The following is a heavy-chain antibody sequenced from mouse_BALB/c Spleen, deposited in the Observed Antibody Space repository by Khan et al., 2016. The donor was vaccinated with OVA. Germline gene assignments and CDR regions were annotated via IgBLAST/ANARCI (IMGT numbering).Heavy chain of an antibody. J-gene: IGHJ1*01. V-gene: IGHV2-6-1*01. CDR1: GFSLTSYG. CDR3: ARHGYYGNSGPYFDV. CDR2: IWSDGHT. D-gene: IGHD2-1*01. Sequence: QVQLKESGPGLVAPSQSLPITCTISGFSLTSYGVHWVRQPPGKGLEWLVVIWSDGHTTYNSALKSRLSISKDNSKSQVFLKMNSIQTDDTAVYYCARHGYYGNSGPYFDVWGAGTTVTVSS.